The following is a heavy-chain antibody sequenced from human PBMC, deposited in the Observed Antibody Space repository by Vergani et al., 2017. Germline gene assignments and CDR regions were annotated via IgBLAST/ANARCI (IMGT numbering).Heavy chain of an antibody. Sequence: QVQLQESGPGLVKPSETLSLTCTVSGGSISSYYWSWIRQPPGKGLEWIGYIYYSGSTNYNPSRKSRVTISVDTSKNQFSLKLSSVTAADTAVYYCARQADRSSGFYYYYGMDVWGQGTTVTVSS. D-gene: IGHD3-22*01. J-gene: IGHJ6*02. V-gene: IGHV4-59*08. CDR3: ARQADRSSGFYYYYGMDV. CDR1: GGSISSYY. CDR2: IYYSGST.